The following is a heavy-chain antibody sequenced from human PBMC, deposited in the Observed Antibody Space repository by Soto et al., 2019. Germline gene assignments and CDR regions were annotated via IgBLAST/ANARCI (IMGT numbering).Heavy chain of an antibody. Sequence: SVKATFQCPGNPFTHVYLHVVRQAPGQALEWRGWITPFNGNTKYAHKFQDRVTFTGDTSLNTAYMEISSLRSDDTAMFYCASGRYDASGYFDYWGQGTLVTVSS. D-gene: IGHD3-22*01. CDR1: GNPFTHVY. CDR3: ASGRYDASGYFDY. V-gene: IGHV1-45*02. J-gene: IGHJ4*02. CDR2: ITPFNGNT.